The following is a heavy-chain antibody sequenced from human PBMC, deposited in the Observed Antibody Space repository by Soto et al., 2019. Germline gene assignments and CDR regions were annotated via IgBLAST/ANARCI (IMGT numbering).Heavy chain of an antibody. CDR2: ISGSGGST. CDR3: AKDTGVIVGATNY. J-gene: IGHJ4*02. Sequence: SLRLSCAASGFTFSSYAMSWVRQAPGKGLEWVSAISGSGGSTYYADSVKGRFTISRDNSKNTLYLQMNSLRAEDTAVYYCAKDTGVIVGATNYWGQGTLVTVSS. D-gene: IGHD1-26*01. V-gene: IGHV3-23*01. CDR1: GFTFSSYA.